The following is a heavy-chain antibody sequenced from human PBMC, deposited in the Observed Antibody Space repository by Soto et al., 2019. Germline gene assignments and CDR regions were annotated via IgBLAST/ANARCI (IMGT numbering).Heavy chain of an antibody. CDR1: GFTFSAYA. D-gene: IGHD3-22*01. J-gene: IGHJ4*02. CDR3: AKVVVPPSSGYYFDY. CDR2: LTDNGGGT. Sequence: EVQLLESGGGLVQPGGSLRLSCEASGFTFSAYAMSWVRQAPGKGLEWVSALTDNGGGTYYADSVKGRFTVARDNFKNTRYLQMNSLRAEDTAIYYCAKVVVPPSSGYYFDYWGQGALVTVSS. V-gene: IGHV3-23*01.